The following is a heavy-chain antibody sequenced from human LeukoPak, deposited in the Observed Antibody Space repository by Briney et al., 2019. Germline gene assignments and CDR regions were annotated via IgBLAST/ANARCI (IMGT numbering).Heavy chain of an antibody. D-gene: IGHD2-15*01. CDR2: INSDGSSR. CDR1: GFTFSNYW. Sequence: GGSLRLSCAASGFTFSNYWMHWVRXAPGKGLVWVSSINSDGSSRNYADSVKGRFSISRDNAKNTLYLQMNSLRAEDTAVYYCALVGGGYWGQGTLVTVSS. J-gene: IGHJ4*02. CDR3: ALVGGGY. V-gene: IGHV3-74*01.